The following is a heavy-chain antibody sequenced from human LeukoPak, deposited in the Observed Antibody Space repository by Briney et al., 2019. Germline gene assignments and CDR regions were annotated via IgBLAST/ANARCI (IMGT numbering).Heavy chain of an antibody. CDR2: INHSGST. D-gene: IGHD1-26*01. V-gene: IGHV4-34*01. CDR3: ARGGKWELPDYFDY. J-gene: IGHJ4*02. Sequence: SETLSLTCAVYGGSFSGYYWSWLRQPPGKGLEWIGEINHSGSTNYNPSLKSRVTISVDTSKNQFSLKLSSVTAADTAVYYCARGGKWELPDYFDYWGQGTLVTVSS. CDR1: GGSFSGYY.